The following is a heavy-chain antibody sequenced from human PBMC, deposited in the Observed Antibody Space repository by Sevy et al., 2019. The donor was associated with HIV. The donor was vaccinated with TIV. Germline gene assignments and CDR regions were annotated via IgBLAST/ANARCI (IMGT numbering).Heavy chain of an antibody. D-gene: IGHD3-10*01. V-gene: IGHV3-7*01. Sequence: GGSLRLSCATSEFIFSNYWMTWVRQAPGKGLESVANIAQDGNEQFYVDSVKGRFTISRDNAKNSLYLQMSSLRVEDTAVYYCARDQGRGLYYWGQGALVTVSS. CDR2: IAQDGNEQ. J-gene: IGHJ4*02. CDR3: ARDQGRGLYY. CDR1: EFIFSNYW.